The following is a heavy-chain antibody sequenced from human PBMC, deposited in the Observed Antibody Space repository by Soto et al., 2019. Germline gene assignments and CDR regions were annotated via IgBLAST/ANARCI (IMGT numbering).Heavy chain of an antibody. Sequence: GGSLRLSCAASVFTFSTYAMTWVRQAPGKGLEWVSAISASGGSTYYADSVKGRFTISRDNSKNTLYLQMNNLRAEDTAVYYCAKPPDYNWNDYWGQGTLVTVSS. J-gene: IGHJ4*02. D-gene: IGHD1-20*01. V-gene: IGHV3-23*01. CDR2: ISASGGST. CDR3: AKPPDYNWNDY. CDR1: VFTFSTYA.